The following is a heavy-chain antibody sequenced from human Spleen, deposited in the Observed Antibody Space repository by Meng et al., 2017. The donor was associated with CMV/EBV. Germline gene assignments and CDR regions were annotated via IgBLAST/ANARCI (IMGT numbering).Heavy chain of an antibody. Sequence: SQTLSLTCAISGDSVSSNSATWNWIRQSPSRGLEWLGRTYYRSKWYNDYAVSVESRITINPDTAKNQFSLQLNSVTPEDTAVYYCATTTNYDSSGYYSGEGYYYFDYWGQGTLVTVSS. CDR3: ATTTNYDSSGYYSGEGYYYFDY. CDR1: GDSVSSNSAT. J-gene: IGHJ4*02. CDR2: TYYRSKWYN. V-gene: IGHV6-1*01. D-gene: IGHD3-22*01.